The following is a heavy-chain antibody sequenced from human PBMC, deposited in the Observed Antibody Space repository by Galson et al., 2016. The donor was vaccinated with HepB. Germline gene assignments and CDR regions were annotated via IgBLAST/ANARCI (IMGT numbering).Heavy chain of an antibody. CDR2: INVDNGNT. J-gene: IGHJ4*02. Sequence: SVKVSCKASGYNFTNDALTWVRQAPGQGLEWMGWINVDNGNTDYALRLQGRVTLTTDTPANTAYMELTSLRSEDTAVYFCARGGYYDSSGSLRYWGQGTLVTVSS. CDR1: GYNFTNDA. D-gene: IGHD3-22*01. CDR3: ARGGYYDSSGSLRY. V-gene: IGHV1-18*01.